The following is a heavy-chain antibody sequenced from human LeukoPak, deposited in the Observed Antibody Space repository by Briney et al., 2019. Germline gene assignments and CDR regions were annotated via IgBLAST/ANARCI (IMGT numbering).Heavy chain of an antibody. V-gene: IGHV4-59*12. J-gene: IGHJ2*01. CDR2: IYYSGST. CDR3: ANGWDWYFDL. Sequence: PSETLSLTCTVSGGSISSYYWSWIRQPPGKGLEWIGYIYYSGSTNYNPSLKSRVTISVDKSKNQFSLKLSSVTAADTAVYYCANGWDWYFDLWGRGTLVTVSS. D-gene: IGHD6-19*01. CDR1: GGSISSYY.